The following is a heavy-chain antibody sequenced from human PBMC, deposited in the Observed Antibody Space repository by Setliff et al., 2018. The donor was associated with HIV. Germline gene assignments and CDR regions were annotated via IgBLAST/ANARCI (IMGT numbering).Heavy chain of an antibody. CDR1: GYTFTNYD. CDR3: AIGSFGGSYSSF. Sequence: GASVKVSCKASGYTFTNYDINWVRQVPGQGLEWMGRMNPDSGLTDHAPKLQGRVIMTRNTSITTAYMQVTRLRSDDTAVYYCAIGSFGGSYSSFWGQGTLVTVSS. D-gene: IGHD1-26*01. V-gene: IGHV1-8*01. CDR2: MNPDSGLT. J-gene: IGHJ4*02.